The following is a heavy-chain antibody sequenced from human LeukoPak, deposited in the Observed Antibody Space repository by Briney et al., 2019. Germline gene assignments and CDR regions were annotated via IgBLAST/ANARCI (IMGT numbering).Heavy chain of an antibody. CDR1: GGSFNDYY. V-gene: IGHV4-34*01. Sequence: SETLSLTCAVYGGSFNDYYWNWIRQPPGKGLEWIGEINLRGSTTYNPSLKSRVTISLDESKNQFSLKLSSVTAADTAVYYCAREDEGTRPYYYYYMDVWGKGTTVTISS. D-gene: IGHD2-8*01. J-gene: IGHJ6*03. CDR2: INLRGST. CDR3: AREDEGTRPYYYYYMDV.